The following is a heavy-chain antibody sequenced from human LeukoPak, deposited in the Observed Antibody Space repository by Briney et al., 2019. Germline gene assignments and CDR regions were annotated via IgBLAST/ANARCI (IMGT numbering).Heavy chain of an antibody. V-gene: IGHV4-39*01. D-gene: IGHD3-10*01. CDR3: ASDSSLLLWFGGAFDI. CDR2: IYYSGST. J-gene: IGHJ3*02. CDR1: GGSISSSSYY. Sequence: SETLSLTCTVSGGSISSSSYYWGWIRQPPGKGLEWIGSIYYSGSTYYNPSLKSRVTISVDTSKNQFSLKLSSVTAADTAVYYCASDSSLLLWFGGAFDIWGQGTMVTVSS.